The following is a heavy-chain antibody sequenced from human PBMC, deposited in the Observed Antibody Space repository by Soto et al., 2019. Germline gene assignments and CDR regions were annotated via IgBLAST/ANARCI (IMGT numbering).Heavy chain of an antibody. CDR1: GYTFTSYD. CDR3: ARERAAAGSNWFDP. D-gene: IGHD6-13*01. Sequence: QVQLVQSGAEVKKPGASVKVSSKASGYTFTSYDINWVRQATGQGLEWMGWMNPNSGNTGYAQKFQGRVTMTRNTSISTAYMELSSLRSEDTAVYYCARERAAAGSNWFDPWGQGTLVTVSS. CDR2: MNPNSGNT. J-gene: IGHJ5*02. V-gene: IGHV1-8*01.